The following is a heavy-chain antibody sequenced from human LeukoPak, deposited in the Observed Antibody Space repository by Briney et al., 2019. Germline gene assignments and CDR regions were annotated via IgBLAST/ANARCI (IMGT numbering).Heavy chain of an antibody. CDR3: ARDRLVWFGESGFDY. J-gene: IGHJ4*02. CDR1: GFTFSSYW. D-gene: IGHD3-10*01. CDR2: INSDGSST. V-gene: IGHV3-74*01. Sequence: GGSLRLSCAASGFTFSSYWMHWVRQAPGKGLVWVSRINSDGSSTSYADSVKGRFTISRDNAKNTLYLQMNSLRAEDTAVYYCARDRLVWFGESGFDYWGQGTLVTVSS.